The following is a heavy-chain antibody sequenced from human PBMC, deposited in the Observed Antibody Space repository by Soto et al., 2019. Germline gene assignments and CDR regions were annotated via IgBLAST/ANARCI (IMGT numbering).Heavy chain of an antibody. Sequence: EVQLLESGGGLVQPGGSLRLSCAASGFTFSSYAMSWVRQAAGKGLEWVSAISGSGGSTYYADSVKGRFTISRDNSKNTLYLQMNSLRAEDTAVYYCAKTRWDVGSGYDLSDYWGQGTLVTVSS. CDR1: GFTFSSYA. D-gene: IGHD5-12*01. CDR2: ISGSGGST. CDR3: AKTRWDVGSGYDLSDY. V-gene: IGHV3-23*01. J-gene: IGHJ4*02.